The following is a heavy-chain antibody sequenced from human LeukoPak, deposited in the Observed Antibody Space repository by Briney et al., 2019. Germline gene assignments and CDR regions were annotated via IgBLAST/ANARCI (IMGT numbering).Heavy chain of an antibody. CDR1: GFTFSSYG. CDR2: IRYDGSNK. CDR3: AKDLIKGYDFWSGYYLDY. D-gene: IGHD3-3*01. J-gene: IGHJ4*02. V-gene: IGHV3-30*02. Sequence: GGSLRLSCAASGFTFSSYGMHWVRQAPGKGLEWVAFIRYDGSNKYYADSVKGRFTISRDNSKNTLYLQMNSLRAEDTAVYYCAKDLIKGYDFWSGYYLDYWGQGTLVTASS.